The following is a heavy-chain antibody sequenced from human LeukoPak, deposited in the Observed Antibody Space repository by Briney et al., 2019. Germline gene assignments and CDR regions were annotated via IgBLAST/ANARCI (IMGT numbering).Heavy chain of an antibody. CDR1: GYSFSSYW. V-gene: IGHV5-51*01. CDR3: ARHADYYYYMDV. J-gene: IGHJ6*03. CDR2: IYPGHSDT. Sequence: GESLKISCKGSGYSFSSYWIGWVRQMPGKGLEWMGIIYPGHSDTKYSPSFQGQVTISADKSISTAYLQWSSLKASDTAMYYCARHADYYYYMDVWGKGTTVTISS.